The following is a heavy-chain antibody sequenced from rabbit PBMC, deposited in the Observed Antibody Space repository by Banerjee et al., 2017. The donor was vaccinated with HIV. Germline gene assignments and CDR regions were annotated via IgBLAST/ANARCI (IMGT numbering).Heavy chain of an antibody. Sequence: QLQLEESGGGLVKPGGTLTLTCKASGIDFSSDYYMCWVRQAPGKGLEWIASIYTGSGSTYYASWAKGRFTISKPSSTTVTLQMTSLTAADTATYFCAGDPWSGWNLWGPGTLVTVS. D-gene: IGHD4-1*01. CDR1: GIDFSSDYY. CDR3: AGDPWSGWNL. V-gene: IGHV1S45*01. J-gene: IGHJ4*01. CDR2: IYTGSGST.